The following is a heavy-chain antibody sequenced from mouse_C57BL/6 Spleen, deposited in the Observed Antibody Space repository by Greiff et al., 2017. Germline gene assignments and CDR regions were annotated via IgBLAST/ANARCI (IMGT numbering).Heavy chain of an antibody. CDR2: ISDGGSYT. J-gene: IGHJ2*01. CDR3: AREGPGYDVDY. D-gene: IGHD2-2*01. V-gene: IGHV5-4*01. Sequence: DVMLVESGGGLVKPGGSLKLSCAASGFTFSSYAMSWVRQTPEKRLEWVATISDGGSYTFYPDNVKGRFTISRDNAKNNLYLQMSHLKSEDTAMYYCAREGPGYDVDYWGQGTTLTVSS. CDR1: GFTFSSYA.